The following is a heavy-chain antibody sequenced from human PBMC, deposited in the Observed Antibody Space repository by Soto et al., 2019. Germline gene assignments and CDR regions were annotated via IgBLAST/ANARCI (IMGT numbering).Heavy chain of an antibody. J-gene: IGHJ4*02. D-gene: IGHD5-18*01. V-gene: IGHV4-59*12. CDR2: IYFTGST. CDR3: LRNSGYSYGASLIDY. CDR1: GGSISSYY. Sequence: SETLSLTCTVSGGSISSYYWSWIRQPPGKGLEWIGYIYFTGSTNYNPSLKSRVTISVDTSKNQFSLKLTSVTAADTAVYYLLRNSGYSYGASLIDYLGQGTLVIVS.